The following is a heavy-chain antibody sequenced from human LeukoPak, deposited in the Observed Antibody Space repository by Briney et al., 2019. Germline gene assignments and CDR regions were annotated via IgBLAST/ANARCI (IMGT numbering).Heavy chain of an antibody. CDR1: GYTFTSYG. V-gene: IGHV1-18*01. J-gene: IGHJ6*02. Sequence: GASVRVSCKASGYTFTSYGISWVRQAPGQGLEWMGWISAYNGNTNYAQKLQGRVTMTTDTSTSTAYMELRSLRSDDTAVYYCARVCSGSYYYHYYYYGMDVWGQGTTVTVSS. CDR2: ISAYNGNT. D-gene: IGHD1-26*01. CDR3: ARVCSGSYYYHYYYYGMDV.